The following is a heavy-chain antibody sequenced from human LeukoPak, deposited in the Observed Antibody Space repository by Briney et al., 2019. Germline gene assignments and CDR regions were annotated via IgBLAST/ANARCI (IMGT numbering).Heavy chain of an antibody. J-gene: IGHJ5*02. CDR3: ARLPAAINGYFDP. V-gene: IGHV3-23*01. CDR2: ISGGGAGT. Sequence: TGGSLRLSCAASRFTFSSYAMSWVRQAPGKGLEWVSAISGGGAGTYYADSVKGRFTIFRDNSKNTLYLQMYSLRAEDTAVYYCARLPAAINGYFDPWGQGTLVTVSS. CDR1: RFTFSSYA. D-gene: IGHD2-2*01.